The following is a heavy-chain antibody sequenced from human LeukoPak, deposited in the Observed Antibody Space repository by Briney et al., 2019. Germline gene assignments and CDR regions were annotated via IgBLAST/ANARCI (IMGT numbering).Heavy chain of an antibody. CDR3: ARDSVRSIFPRQFDH. CDR2: ISKDGSAK. J-gene: IGHJ5*02. D-gene: IGHD2-21*01. Sequence: GKSLRLSCVASGFTFNHDVMHWVRQAPGKGLEWVAVISKDGSAKFYADSVKGRFTISRDNSKNTLYLETDSLRAEDSAVYFCARDSVRSIFPRQFDHWGQGTLVTVSS. V-gene: IGHV3-30-3*01. CDR1: GFTFNHDV.